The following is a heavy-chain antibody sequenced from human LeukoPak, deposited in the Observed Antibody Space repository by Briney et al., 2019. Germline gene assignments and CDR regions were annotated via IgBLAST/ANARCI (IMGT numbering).Heavy chain of an antibody. CDR1: GFTFSDYY. V-gene: IGHV3-11*01. Sequence: GGSLRLSCAASGFTFSDYYMTWIRQAPGKGLEWVSYISSSGTTIYYADSLEGRFTISRDNAKNSLYLQMNSLRAEDTAVYYCARESRAFTIFGVASQFDYWGQGTLVTVSS. J-gene: IGHJ4*02. CDR3: ARESRAFTIFGVASQFDY. CDR2: ISSSGTTI. D-gene: IGHD3-3*01.